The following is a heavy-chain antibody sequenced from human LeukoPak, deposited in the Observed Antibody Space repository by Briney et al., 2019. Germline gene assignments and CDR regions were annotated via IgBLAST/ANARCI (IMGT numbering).Heavy chain of an antibody. CDR1: GGSISSSSYY. J-gene: IGHJ4*02. Sequence: SETLSLTCTVSGGSISSSSYYWGWIRQPPGKGLEWIGSIYYRGSTYYNPSLKSRVTISVDTSKNQFSLKLSSVTAADTAVYYCTRARINDYWGQGTLVTVSS. V-gene: IGHV4-39*01. CDR3: TRARINDY. D-gene: IGHD1-14*01. CDR2: IYYRGST.